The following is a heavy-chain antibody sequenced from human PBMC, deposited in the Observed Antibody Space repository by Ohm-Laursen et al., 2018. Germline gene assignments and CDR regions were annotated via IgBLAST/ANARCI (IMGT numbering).Heavy chain of an antibody. J-gene: IGHJ3*02. Sequence: ASVKVSCKVSGYTLTELSMHWVRQAPGKGLEWMGGFDPEDGETIYAQKFQGRVTMTEDTSTDTAYMELSSLRSEDTAVYYCATNYDSSGHDAFDIWGQGTMVTVSS. CDR1: GYTLTELS. CDR2: FDPEDGET. V-gene: IGHV1-24*01. D-gene: IGHD3-22*01. CDR3: ATNYDSSGHDAFDI.